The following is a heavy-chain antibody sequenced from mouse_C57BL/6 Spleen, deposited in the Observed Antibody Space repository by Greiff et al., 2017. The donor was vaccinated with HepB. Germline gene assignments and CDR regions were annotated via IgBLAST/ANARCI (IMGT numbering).Heavy chain of an antibody. CDR3: ARGGGGYPYAMDY. D-gene: IGHD2-2*01. CDR2: ISYDGSN. J-gene: IGHJ4*01. V-gene: IGHV3-6*01. Sequence: EVKLQESGPGLVKPSQSLSLTCSVTGYSITSGYYWNWIRQFPGNKLEWMGYISYDGSNNYNPSLKNRISITRDTSKNQFFLKLNSVTTEDTATYYCARGGGGYPYAMDYWGQGTSVTVSS. CDR1: GYSITSGYY.